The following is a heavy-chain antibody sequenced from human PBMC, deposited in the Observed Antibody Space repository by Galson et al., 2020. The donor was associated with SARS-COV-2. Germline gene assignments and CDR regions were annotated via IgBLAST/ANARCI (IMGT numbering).Heavy chain of an antibody. CDR1: GFSVTTKY. D-gene: IGHD3-3*01. Sequence: GESLKISCAVSGFSVTTKYMAWVRQAPGKGPEWVSIIYSDGNTYYADSVQGRFTISRDNSKNSLFLQMNSLRVEDTAIYYCAKIPHDPLRFLDWPPRGGPNYDYHYMDVWGRGTTVTVSS. CDR2: IYSDGNT. CDR3: AKIPHDPLRFLDWPPRGGPNYDYHYMDV. V-gene: IGHV3-53*01. J-gene: IGHJ6*03.